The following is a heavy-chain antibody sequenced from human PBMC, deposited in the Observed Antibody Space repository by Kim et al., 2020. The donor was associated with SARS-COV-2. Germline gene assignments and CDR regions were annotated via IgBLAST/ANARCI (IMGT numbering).Heavy chain of an antibody. Sequence: SQTLSLTCAISGDSVSNINSSWNWIRQSPSRGLEWLGRTYLRSMWSTDYALSVRGRITITPDTSRNQFSLQLSSVTPADTAVYYCARVRGGEFTGYGNPFDVWGQGTNVIVSS. J-gene: IGHJ3*01. CDR3: ARVRGGEFTGYGNPFDV. CDR1: GDSVSNINSS. CDR2: TYLRSMWST. V-gene: IGHV6-1*01. D-gene: IGHD3-9*01.